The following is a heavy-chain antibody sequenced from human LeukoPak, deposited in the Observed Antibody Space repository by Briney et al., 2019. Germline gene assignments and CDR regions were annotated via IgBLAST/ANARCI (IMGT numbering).Heavy chain of an antibody. V-gene: IGHV5-51*01. J-gene: IGHJ5*02. CDR3: ARRYYDFWSGPNWFDP. D-gene: IGHD3-3*01. CDR1: GYSFTFYW. CDR2: IYPGDSYT. Sequence: PGESLKISCKGSGYSFTFYWIGWVRQMPGKGLEWMGTIYPGDSYTRYSPSFQGQVTISADKSTSTAYLQWNTLKASDTAMYYCARRYYDFWSGPNWFDPWGQGTLVTVSS.